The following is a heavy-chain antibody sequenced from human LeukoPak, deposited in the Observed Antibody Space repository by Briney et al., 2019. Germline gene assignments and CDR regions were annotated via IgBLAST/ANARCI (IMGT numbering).Heavy chain of an antibody. D-gene: IGHD6-19*01. V-gene: IGHV3-30*18. CDR3: AKVGSSGWYSDYYYGMDV. CDR1: GFTFSSYG. CDR2: ISYDGSNK. J-gene: IGHJ6*02. Sequence: PGGSLRLSCAASGFTFSSYGMHWVRQAPGKGLEWVAVISYDGSNKYYADSVKGRFTISRDNSKNTLYLQMNSLRAEDTAVYYCAKVGSSGWYSDYYYGMDVWGQGTTVTVSS.